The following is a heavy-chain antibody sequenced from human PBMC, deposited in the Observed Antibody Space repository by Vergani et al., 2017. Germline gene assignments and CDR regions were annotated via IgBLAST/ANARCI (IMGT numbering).Heavy chain of an antibody. J-gene: IGHJ1*01. V-gene: IGHV1-69*01. CDR3: ARVIRSGGWQQHHFQH. Sequence: QVQLVQSGAEVKKPGSSVKVSCKASGGTFSSYAISWVRQAPGQGLEWMGGIIPIFGTANYAQKFQGRVTITADESTSTAYMELSSLRSEDTAMYYCARVIRSGGWQQHHFQHWGQGTLVTVSS. D-gene: IGHD6-13*01. CDR1: GGTFSSYA. CDR2: IIPIFGTA.